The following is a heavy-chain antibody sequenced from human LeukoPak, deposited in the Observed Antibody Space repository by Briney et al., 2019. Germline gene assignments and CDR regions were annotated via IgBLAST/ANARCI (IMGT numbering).Heavy chain of an antibody. D-gene: IGHD3-22*01. J-gene: IGHJ4*02. CDR1: GYTFTGYY. CDR2: INPNSGGT. CDR3: ARFRSDPARYYYDREDGLDY. Sequence: ASVKVSCKASGYTFTGYYMHWVRQAPGQGLEWMGRINPNSGGTNYSQKFLGRVTMTRDESISTAYFLLSRLRSDDTAVYYCARFRSDPARYYYDREDGLDYWGQGTLVTVSS. V-gene: IGHV1-2*06.